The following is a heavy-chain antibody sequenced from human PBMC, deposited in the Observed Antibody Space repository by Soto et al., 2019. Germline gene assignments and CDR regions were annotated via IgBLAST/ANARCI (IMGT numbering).Heavy chain of an antibody. Sequence: EAQLVESGGGLVQPGGSLRLSCAASGFTFSGYWMSWVRQAPGKGLEWVANINQDGSGKYYMDSVKGRFTISRDNTKNSLYLQMNSLGDDDTAVYYCARVGYHYVMDLWGQGTTVTVSS. J-gene: IGHJ6*02. CDR2: INQDGSGK. V-gene: IGHV3-7*04. CDR1: GFTFSGYW. CDR3: ARVGYHYVMDL.